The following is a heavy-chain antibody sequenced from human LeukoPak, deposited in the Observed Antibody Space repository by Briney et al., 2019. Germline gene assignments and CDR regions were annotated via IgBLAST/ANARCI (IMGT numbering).Heavy chain of an antibody. V-gene: IGHV4-34*01. CDR1: GGSFSGYY. D-gene: IGHD3-3*01. CDR2: INHSGST. Sequence: SETLSLTCAISGGSFSGYYWSWIRQPPGNGLEWIGEINHSGSTNYNPSIKSRVTMSVDTSKNQFSLKLSSVTAADTAVYYCARVRTYYDFWSGYYKIVRHGHFDYWGQGTLVTVSS. J-gene: IGHJ4*02. CDR3: ARVRTYYDFWSGYYKIVRHGHFDY.